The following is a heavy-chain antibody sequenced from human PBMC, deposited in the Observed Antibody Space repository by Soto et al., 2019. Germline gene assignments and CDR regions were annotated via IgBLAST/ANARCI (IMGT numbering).Heavy chain of an antibody. V-gene: IGHV3-7*01. CDR1: GFAFSNFW. D-gene: IGHD3-22*01. J-gene: IGHJ4*02. Sequence: PGGSLRLSCAAPGFAFSNFWMSWVRLVPGKGLQWVAIIQQDGSEKYYVDSVQGRFTISRDNTRSSLYLQMNSLRAEDTAVYYCTTEDYDYYDSRLGYWGQGTLVTVSS. CDR2: IQQDGSEK. CDR3: TTEDYDYYDSRLGY.